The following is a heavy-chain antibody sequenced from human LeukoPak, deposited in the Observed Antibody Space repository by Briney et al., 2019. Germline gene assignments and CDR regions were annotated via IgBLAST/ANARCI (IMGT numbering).Heavy chain of an antibody. CDR3: AKDLYNWNYGGTDY. CDR2: ISDSGGRT. V-gene: IGHV3-23*01. CDR1: GFTFRTYG. J-gene: IGHJ4*02. D-gene: IGHD1-7*01. Sequence: GGSLRLSCGASGFTFRTYGMSWVRQAPGKGLEWVSGISDSGGRTYYADSVKGRFTISRDNSKNTLYLQMSSLRAEDTAVYSCAKDLYNWNYGGTDYWGQGTLVTVSS.